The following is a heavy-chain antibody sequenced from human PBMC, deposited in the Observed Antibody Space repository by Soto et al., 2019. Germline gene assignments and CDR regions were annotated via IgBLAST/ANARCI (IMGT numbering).Heavy chain of an antibody. CDR1: GFTFSSYW. J-gene: IGHJ5*02. V-gene: IGHV3-7*04. Sequence: EVQLVESGGGLVQPGGSLRLSCAASGFTFSSYWMSWVRQAPGKGLEWVANIKQDGSEKYYVDSVKGRFTISRDNAKNSLYLQMNSLRAEDTAVYYCARERDVVVPWFDPWGQGTLVTVSS. D-gene: IGHD2-15*01. CDR3: ARERDVVVPWFDP. CDR2: IKQDGSEK.